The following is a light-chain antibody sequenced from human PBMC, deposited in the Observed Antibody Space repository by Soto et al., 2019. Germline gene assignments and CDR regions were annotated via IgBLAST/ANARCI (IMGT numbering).Light chain of an antibody. CDR2: EVS. Sequence: SALTQPPSASGSPGQSVTISCTGTSSDVGGYNYVSWCQQHPGKAPKLMIYEVSKRPSGVPDRFSGSKSGNTASLTVSGLQAEDEADYYCSSYAGSNNLVFGGGTKVTVL. J-gene: IGLJ2*01. CDR1: SSDVGGYNY. V-gene: IGLV2-8*01. CDR3: SSYAGSNNLV.